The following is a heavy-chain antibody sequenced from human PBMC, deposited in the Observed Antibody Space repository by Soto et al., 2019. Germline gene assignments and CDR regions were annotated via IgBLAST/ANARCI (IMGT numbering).Heavy chain of an antibody. D-gene: IGHD3-22*01. Sequence: QVQLVQSGAEVKKPGSSVKVSCKASGGTFSSYAISWVRQAPGQGLEWMGGIIPIFGTANYAQKFQGRVTNTEDEYTSTAYMELSSLRSEDTAVYYCARDYYDSSGYQGSFDYWGQGTMVTVSS. V-gene: IGHV1-69*12. CDR1: GGTFSSYA. CDR3: ARDYYDSSGYQGSFDY. CDR2: IIPIFGTA. J-gene: IGHJ4*02.